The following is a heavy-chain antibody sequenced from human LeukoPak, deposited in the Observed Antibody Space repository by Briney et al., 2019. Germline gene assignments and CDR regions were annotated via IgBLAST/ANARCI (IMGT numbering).Heavy chain of an antibody. CDR1: GYTFTSYG. CDR3: ARQGILVLADAFGI. J-gene: IGHJ3*02. Sequence: ASVKVSCKASGYTFTSYGISWVRQAPGQGLEWMGWISAYNGNTNYAQKLQGRVTMTTDTSTSTAYMELRSLRSDDTAVYYCARQGILVLADAFGIWGQGTMVTVSS. CDR2: ISAYNGNT. V-gene: IGHV1-18*01. D-gene: IGHD3-3*01.